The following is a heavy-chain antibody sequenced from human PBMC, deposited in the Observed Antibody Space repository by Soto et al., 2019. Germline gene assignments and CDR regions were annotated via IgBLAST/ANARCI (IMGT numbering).Heavy chain of an antibody. CDR2: IYSGGST. V-gene: IGHV3-66*01. Sequence: EVQLVESGGGLVQPGGSLRLSCAASGFTVSSNYMSWVRQAPGKGLEWVSVIYSGGSTYYADSVKGRFTISRDNSKNTLYLQMNSLRAEDTAVYYCAREGCGRSTGCYFDYWGQGTLVTVSS. CDR1: GFTVSSNY. CDR3: AREGCGRSTGCYFDY. D-gene: IGHD1-26*01. J-gene: IGHJ4*02.